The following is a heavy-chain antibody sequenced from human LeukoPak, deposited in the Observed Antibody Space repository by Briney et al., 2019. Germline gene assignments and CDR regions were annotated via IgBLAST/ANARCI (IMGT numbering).Heavy chain of an antibody. Sequence: GGSLRLSCAASGFTFSSYWISWVRQAPGQGLEWMGWISAYNGNTNYAQKLQGRVTMTTDTSTSTAYMELRSLRSDDTAVYYCAREGTTVTTAKFDYWGQGTLVTVSS. V-gene: IGHV1-18*01. CDR3: AREGTTVTTAKFDY. CDR1: GFTFSSYW. J-gene: IGHJ4*02. D-gene: IGHD4-17*01. CDR2: ISAYNGNT.